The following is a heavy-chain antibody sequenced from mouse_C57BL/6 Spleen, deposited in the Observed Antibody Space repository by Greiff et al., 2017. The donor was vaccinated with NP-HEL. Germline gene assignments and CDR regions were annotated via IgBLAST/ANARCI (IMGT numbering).Heavy chain of an antibody. Sequence: QVQLQQPGAELVRPGSSVKLSCKASGYTFTSYWMDWVKQRPGQGLEWIGNIYPSDSETHYNQKFKDKATLTVDKSSSTAYMQLSSLTSEDSAVYYCAMGDGHFDYWGQGTTLTVSS. J-gene: IGHJ2*01. CDR2: IYPSDSET. D-gene: IGHD2-3*01. V-gene: IGHV1-61*01. CDR1: GYTFTSYW. CDR3: AMGDGHFDY.